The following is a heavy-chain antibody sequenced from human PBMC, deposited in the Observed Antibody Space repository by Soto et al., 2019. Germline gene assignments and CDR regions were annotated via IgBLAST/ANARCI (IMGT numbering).Heavy chain of an antibody. CDR2: INHSGST. Sequence: PSETLSLTCAVYGGSFSGYYWSWIRQPPGKGLEWIGEINHSGSTNYNPSLKSRVTISVDTSKNQFSLKLSSVTAADTAVYYCARGPSAWVYYYYYMDVWGKGTTVTVSS. J-gene: IGHJ6*03. CDR1: GGSFSGYY. CDR3: ARGPSAWVYYYYYMDV. D-gene: IGHD7-27*01. V-gene: IGHV4-34*01.